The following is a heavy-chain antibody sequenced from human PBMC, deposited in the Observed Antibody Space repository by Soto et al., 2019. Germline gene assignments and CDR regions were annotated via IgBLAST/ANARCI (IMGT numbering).Heavy chain of an antibody. Sequence: QVQLQESGPGLVKPSETLSLTCTVSGGSLSSYYWSWIRQPAGKGLEWIGRIYTSGSTNYNPSLKSRFTMSVDKSNNPFSLKLSSVTAADTAVYYCAREAPGLTAMVPFDSWGQGTLFTVCS. CDR3: AREAPGLTAMVPFDS. CDR1: GGSLSSYY. J-gene: IGHJ4*02. V-gene: IGHV4-4*07. D-gene: IGHD5-18*01. CDR2: IYTSGST.